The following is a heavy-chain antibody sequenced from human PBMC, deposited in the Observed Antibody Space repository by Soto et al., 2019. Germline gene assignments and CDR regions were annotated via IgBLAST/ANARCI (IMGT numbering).Heavy chain of an antibody. D-gene: IGHD6-6*01. Sequence: QVQLQESGPGLVKPSQTLSLTCTVSGGSISSGDYYWRWIRQPPGKGLEWIGYIYHSGSTYYNPSLKSRVTISVNTSTNQFSLKLSSVTAADTAVYYCARERPDGARLDPWGQGTLVTVSS. CDR2: IYHSGST. CDR3: ARERPDGARLDP. V-gene: IGHV4-30-4*01. J-gene: IGHJ5*02. CDR1: GGSISSGDYY.